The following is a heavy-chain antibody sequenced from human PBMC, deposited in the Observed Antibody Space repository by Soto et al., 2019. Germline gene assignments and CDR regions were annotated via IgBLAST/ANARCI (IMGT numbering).Heavy chain of an antibody. CDR1: GGSISSGGYY. J-gene: IGHJ6*03. V-gene: IGHV4-31*03. CDR2: IYYSGST. CDR3: ARDKVRGPYCYYMDV. D-gene: IGHD3-10*01. Sequence: QVQLQESGPGLVKPSQTLSLTCTVSGGSISSGGYYWSWIRQHPGKGLEWIGYIYYSGSTYYNPSLKSRGTISVDTSKNQFSLKLSSVTAADKAVYYWARDKVRGPYCYYMDVCGRGPTVTVSS.